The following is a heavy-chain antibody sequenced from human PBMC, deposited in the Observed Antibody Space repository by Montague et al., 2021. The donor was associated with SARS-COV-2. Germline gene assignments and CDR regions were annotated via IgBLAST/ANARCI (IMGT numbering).Heavy chain of an antibody. CDR2: ISYSGAT. CDR3: ARERQEVGIYFDP. V-gene: IGHV4-39*07. CDR1: GGSMSTVNYY. J-gene: IGHJ5*02. D-gene: IGHD1-1*01. Sequence: SETLSLTCTVSGGSMSTVNYYWGWVRQTPGKGLDWVGSISYSGATYYNPSLETRVSISRDTYKSQFSLELRSVTDADTAVYYCARERQEVGIYFDPWGHGTLVTVSS.